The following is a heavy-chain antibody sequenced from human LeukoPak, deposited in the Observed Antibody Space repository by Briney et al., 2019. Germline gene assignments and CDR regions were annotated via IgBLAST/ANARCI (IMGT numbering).Heavy chain of an antibody. CDR1: GFTFSNAW. J-gene: IGHJ4*02. CDR3: TTYSGSYSPGGDFDY. V-gene: IGHV3-15*01. CDR2: IKSKTDGGTT. Sequence: GGSLRLSCAASGFTFSNAWMSWVRQAPGKGLEWVGRIKSKTDGGTTDYAAPVKGRFTISRDDSKSTLYLQMNSLKTEDTAVYYCTTYSGSYSPGGDFDYWGQGTLVTVSS. D-gene: IGHD1-26*01.